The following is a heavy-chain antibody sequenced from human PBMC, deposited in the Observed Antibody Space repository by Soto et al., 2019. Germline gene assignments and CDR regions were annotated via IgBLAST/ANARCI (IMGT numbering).Heavy chain of an antibody. CDR1: GGTFSSYA. J-gene: IGHJ6*02. V-gene: IGHV1-69*13. CDR3: ARENCSGGSCYPYYGMDV. D-gene: IGHD2-15*01. CDR2: IIPIFGTA. Sequence: SVKVSCKASGGTFSSYAISWVRQAPGQGLEWMGGIIPIFGTANYAQKFQGRVTITADESTSTAYMELSSLRSEDTAVYYCARENCSGGSCYPYYGMDVWGQGTTVTVSS.